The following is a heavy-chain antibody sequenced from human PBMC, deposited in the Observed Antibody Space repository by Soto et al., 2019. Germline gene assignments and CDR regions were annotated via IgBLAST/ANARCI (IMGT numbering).Heavy chain of an antibody. V-gene: IGHV3-30*18. CDR1: EFTFSSYG. CDR3: AKGVAVWDIVVVPAALGLDY. D-gene: IGHD2-2*01. CDR2: ISYDGSNK. J-gene: IGHJ4*02. Sequence: GGSLRLSCRAAEFTFSSYGWHWVRQTPGKGLEWMAVISYDGSNKYYADSVKGRFTISRDNSKNTLYLQMNSLRAEDTAVYYCAKGVAVWDIVVVPAALGLDYWGQGTLVTVSS.